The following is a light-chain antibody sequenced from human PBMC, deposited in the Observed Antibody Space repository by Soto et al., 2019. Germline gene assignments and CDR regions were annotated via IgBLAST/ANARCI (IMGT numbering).Light chain of an antibody. CDR3: ATWDDSLNVLL. J-gene: IGLJ2*01. CDR2: GNN. V-gene: IGLV1-44*01. CDR1: NSNIGTNT. Sequence: QPVLTQPPSASGTPGQRVTISCSGSNSNIGTNTVNWYQQRPGTAPRLLMYGNNQRPSGVPDRFSGSKSGTSASRAISGLQSEDEADYYCATWDDSLNVLLFGGGTKLTVL.